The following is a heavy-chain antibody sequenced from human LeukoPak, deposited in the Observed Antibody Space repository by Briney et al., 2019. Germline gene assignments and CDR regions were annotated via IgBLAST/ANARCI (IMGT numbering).Heavy chain of an antibody. D-gene: IGHD3/OR15-3a*01. V-gene: IGHV3-7*03. Sequence: GGSLRLSCVASGFSFGKYWMSWVRQAPGKGLEWVANIKLDGSEKNYVDSVKGRFTISRDNTKNSLYLQVNSLRAEDTAVFYCARDQYDTWSRRGNFDSWGQGTLVIVSS. CDR2: IKLDGSEK. CDR1: GFSFGKYW. J-gene: IGHJ4*02. CDR3: ARDQYDTWSRRGNFDS.